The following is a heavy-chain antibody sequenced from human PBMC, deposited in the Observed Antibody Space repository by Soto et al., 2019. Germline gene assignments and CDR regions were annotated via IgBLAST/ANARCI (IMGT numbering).Heavy chain of an antibody. Sequence: QVQLVESGGGVVQPGRSLRLSCAASGFTFSSYGMHWVRQAPGKGLEWVAVIWYDGSNKYYAESVKGRFTISRDNSKNTPQLQMNTLRAEDTAVYYCARSLLPDFHWSPTSYWGQGTLVTVSS. CDR3: ARSLLPDFHWSPTSY. V-gene: IGHV3-33*01. D-gene: IGHD3-9*01. CDR1: GFTFSSYG. J-gene: IGHJ4*02. CDR2: IWYDGSNK.